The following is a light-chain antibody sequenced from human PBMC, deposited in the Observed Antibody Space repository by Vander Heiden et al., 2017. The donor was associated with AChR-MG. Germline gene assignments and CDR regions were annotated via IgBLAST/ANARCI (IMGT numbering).Light chain of an antibody. J-gene: IGKJ2*01. Sequence: EIVGTRSPATLSWSPGEGATLSCRPSHSVSSSYLAWYQQKPGQAPRLFIFGASSRDTGIPARFSGSGSGTDFTLTISRLEPEDFAVYYCQLYGRSPMYTFGQGTKLEIK. CDR1: HSVSSSY. V-gene: IGKV3-20*01. CDR3: QLYGRSPMYT. CDR2: GAS.